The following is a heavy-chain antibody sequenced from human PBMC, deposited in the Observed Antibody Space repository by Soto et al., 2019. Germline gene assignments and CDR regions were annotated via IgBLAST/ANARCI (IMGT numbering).Heavy chain of an antibody. CDR2: IYSGGST. D-gene: IGHD3-3*01. V-gene: IGHV3-53*01. CDR3: ARDRGSITIFGAYYYYGMDV. Sequence: GGSLRLSCAASGLTVSSNYMSWVRQAPGKGLEWVSVIYSGGSTYYADSVKGRFTISRDNSKNTLYLQMNSLRAEDTAVYYCARDRGSITIFGAYYYYGMDVWGQGTTVTVSS. CDR1: GLTVSSNY. J-gene: IGHJ6*02.